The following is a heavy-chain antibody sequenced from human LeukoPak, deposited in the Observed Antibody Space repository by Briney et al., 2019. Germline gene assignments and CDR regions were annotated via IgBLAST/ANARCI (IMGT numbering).Heavy chain of an antibody. V-gene: IGHV4-39*01. J-gene: IGHJ4*02. CDR3: ATSRGLRLGELSP. CDR2: IYYSGST. Sequence: PSETLSLTCTVSGGSISSSSYYWGWIRQPPGKGLEWIGSIYYSGSTYYNPSLKSRVTISVGTSKNQFSLKLSSVTAADTAVYYCATSRGLRLGELSPWGQGTLVTVSS. CDR1: GGSISSSSYY. D-gene: IGHD3-16*02.